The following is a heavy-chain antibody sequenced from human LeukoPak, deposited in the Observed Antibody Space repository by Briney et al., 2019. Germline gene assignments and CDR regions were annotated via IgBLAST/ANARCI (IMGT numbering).Heavy chain of an antibody. D-gene: IGHD5-24*01. V-gene: IGHV4-34*01. CDR1: GGSFSGYY. J-gene: IGHJ2*01. CDR3: AGGRRDGYSNYWYFDL. Sequence: SETLSLTCAVYGGSFSGYYWTWIRQPPGKGQEWIGVIFHSGSTNFNPSLKSRVTISLDTSKNQFSLKLSSVTAADTAVYYCAGGRRDGYSNYWYFDLWGRGTLVTVSS. CDR2: IFHSGST.